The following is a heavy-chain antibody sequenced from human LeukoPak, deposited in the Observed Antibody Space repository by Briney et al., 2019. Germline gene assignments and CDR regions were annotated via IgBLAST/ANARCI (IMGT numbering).Heavy chain of an antibody. D-gene: IGHD2-2*02. CDR3: ARVWSYCSSTSCYSAFDI. CDR1: GFTFSSYS. V-gene: IGHV3-21*01. Sequence: PGGSLRLSCAASGFTFSSYSMNWVRQAPGKGLEWVSSISSSSSYIYYADSVKGRFTISRDNAKNSLYLQMNSLRAEDTAVYYCARVWSYCSSTSCYSAFDIWGQGTMVTVSS. J-gene: IGHJ3*02. CDR2: ISSSSSYI.